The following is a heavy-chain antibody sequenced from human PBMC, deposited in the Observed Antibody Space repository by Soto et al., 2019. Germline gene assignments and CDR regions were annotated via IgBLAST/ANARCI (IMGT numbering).Heavy chain of an antibody. CDR2: INPSGGST. V-gene: IGHV1-46*03. Sequence: QVQLVQSGAEVKKPGASVKVSCKASGYTFTSYYMHWVRQAPGQGLEWMGIINPSGGSTSYAQKIHGRVTMTRDTSRSTGYMELSSLRSEDTAVDYCARAPLWFGELLPFDYWGQGTLVTVSS. CDR1: GYTFTSYY. CDR3: ARAPLWFGELLPFDY. J-gene: IGHJ4*02. D-gene: IGHD3-10*01.